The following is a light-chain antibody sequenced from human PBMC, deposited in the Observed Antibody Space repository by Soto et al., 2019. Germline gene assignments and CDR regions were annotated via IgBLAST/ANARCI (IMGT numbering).Light chain of an antibody. CDR1: QGIRSY. V-gene: IGKV1-9*01. Sequence: DIQLTQSPSFLSASVGDRVTITCRASQGIRSYLAWYQQRPGKAPELLIYGASTLRTGVASRFSGSGSRTEFTLTISSLQPEDFATYFCQQLNIFPPLFTFGPGTKVDIK. CDR3: QQLNIFPPLFT. CDR2: GAS. J-gene: IGKJ3*01.